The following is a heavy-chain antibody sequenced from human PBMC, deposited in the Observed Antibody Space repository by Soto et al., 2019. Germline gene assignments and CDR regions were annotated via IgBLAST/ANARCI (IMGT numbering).Heavy chain of an antibody. D-gene: IGHD7-27*01. V-gene: IGHV1-69*01. CDR3: ARGSGDRLDRDFDY. Sequence: QVQLVQSGAEVKKPGSSVKVSCKASGGTFSSYAISWVRQAPGQGLEWMGGLIPIFGTANYAQKFQGRVTITADESTSTAYMELSSLRSEDTAVYYCARGSGDRLDRDFDYWGQGTLVTVSS. CDR2: LIPIFGTA. CDR1: GGTFSSYA. J-gene: IGHJ4*02.